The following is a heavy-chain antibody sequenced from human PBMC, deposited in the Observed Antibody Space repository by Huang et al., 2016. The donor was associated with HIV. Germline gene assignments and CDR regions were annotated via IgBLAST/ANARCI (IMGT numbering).Heavy chain of an antibody. CDR2: IGSDSSYI. Sequence: EVELVESGGGLVKPGGSLRLSCAASGFAFSSYGIDWVRQAPGRGREWVAFIGSDSSYIYYADSVKGRVTISRDNAKSAIYLQLDSLRAEDTAVYYCAYQQWLVGGLNHWGQGTLVVVSS. J-gene: IGHJ5*02. CDR3: AYQQWLVGGLNH. CDR1: GFAFSSYG. D-gene: IGHD6-19*01. V-gene: IGHV3-21*02.